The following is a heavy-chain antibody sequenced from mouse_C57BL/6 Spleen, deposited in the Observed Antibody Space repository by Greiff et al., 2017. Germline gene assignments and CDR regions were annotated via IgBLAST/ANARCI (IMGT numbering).Heavy chain of an antibody. D-gene: IGHD1-1*01. J-gene: IGHJ2*01. Sequence: VQLQQSGPVLVKPGASVKMSCKASGYTFTDYYMNWVKQSHGKSLEWIGDISPYNGGTSYNQTFKGRATLTVDKSSSTAYMELNSLTSEDSAVYYCARMDMRYYYGSYYWGQGTTLTVSS. V-gene: IGHV1-19*01. CDR2: ISPYNGGT. CDR3: ARMDMRYYYGSYY. CDR1: GYTFTDYY.